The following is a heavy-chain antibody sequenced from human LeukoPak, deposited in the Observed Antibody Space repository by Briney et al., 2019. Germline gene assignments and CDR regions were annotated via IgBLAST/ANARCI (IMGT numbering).Heavy chain of an antibody. Sequence: GASVKVSCKVSGYTLTELSMHWVRQAPGKGLEWMGGIIPIFGTANYAQKFQGRVTITADESTSTAYMELSSLRSEDTAVYYCARGGGYSVKPFDYWGQGTLVTVSS. D-gene: IGHD6-25*01. V-gene: IGHV1-69*13. CDR2: IIPIFGTA. J-gene: IGHJ4*02. CDR1: GYTLTELS. CDR3: ARGGGYSVKPFDY.